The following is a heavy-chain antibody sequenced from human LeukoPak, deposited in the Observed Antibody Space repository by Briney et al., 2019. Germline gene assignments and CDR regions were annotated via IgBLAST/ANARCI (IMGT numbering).Heavy chain of an antibody. CDR1: GGSISGYF. V-gene: IGHV4-59*01. CDR3: ARHADIAAYREGLDV. CDR2: IYYRGNT. J-gene: IGHJ6*04. D-gene: IGHD2-15*01. Sequence: SETLSLTCPVSGGSISGYFWSWIRQPPGEGLEWIGYIYYRGNTIYNLSLKSRATISVDTSKNLFSLELTSVTAADTAVYYCARHADIAAYREGLDVWGKGTTVTVSS.